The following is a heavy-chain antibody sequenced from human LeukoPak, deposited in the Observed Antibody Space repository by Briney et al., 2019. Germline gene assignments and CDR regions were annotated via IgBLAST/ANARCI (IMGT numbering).Heavy chain of an antibody. D-gene: IGHD5-12*01. V-gene: IGHV1-69*13. CDR1: GDTFSSYA. CDR3: ARGVSGYDYHPGY. CDR2: IIPIFGTA. J-gene: IGHJ4*02. Sequence: ASVKVSCKASGDTFSSYAIIWVRQAPGQGLEWMGGIIPIFGTANYAQKFQGRVTITADESTSTAYMELSSLRSEDTAVYYCARGVSGYDYHPGYWGQGSLVTVSS.